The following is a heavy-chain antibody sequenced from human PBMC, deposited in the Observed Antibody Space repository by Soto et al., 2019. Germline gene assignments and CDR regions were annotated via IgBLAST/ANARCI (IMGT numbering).Heavy chain of an antibody. CDR1: GYTLTELS. J-gene: IGHJ4*02. CDR2: FDPEDGET. V-gene: IGHV1-24*01. CDR3: ATGAFTSYYDFWRGYYLKY. Sequence: ASVKVSCKVSGYTLTELSMHWVRQAPGKGLEWMGGFDPEDGETIYAQKFQGRVTMTEDTSTDTAYMELSSLRSEDTAVYYCATGAFTSYYDFWRGYYLKYWGQGTLVSVS. D-gene: IGHD3-3*01.